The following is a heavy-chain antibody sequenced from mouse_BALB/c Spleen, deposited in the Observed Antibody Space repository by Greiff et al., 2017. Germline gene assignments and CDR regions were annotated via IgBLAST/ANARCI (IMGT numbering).Heavy chain of an antibody. Sequence: EVQRVESGGGLVQPGGSRKLSCAASGFTFSSFGMHWVRQAPEKGLEWVAYISSGSSTIYYADTVKGRFTISRDNPKNTLFLQMTSLRSEDTAMYYCARTGYDYDWFAYWGQGTLVTVSA. V-gene: IGHV5-17*02. CDR3: ARTGYDYDWFAY. CDR1: GFTFSSFG. CDR2: ISSGSSTI. J-gene: IGHJ3*01. D-gene: IGHD2-4*01.